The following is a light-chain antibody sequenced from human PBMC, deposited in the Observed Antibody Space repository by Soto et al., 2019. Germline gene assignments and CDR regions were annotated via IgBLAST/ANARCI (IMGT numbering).Light chain of an antibody. J-gene: IGKJ1*01. Sequence: MAPSPASIFTSVGDTVTITCRASQSISSYVNWYQQKPGKAPKLLIYDAYTLETGVPSRFSGSGSGTDFTLTISSLQADDFATYYCQQYYSFPRTFAQGTKVDIK. V-gene: IGKV1-39*01. CDR1: QSISSY. CDR2: DAY. CDR3: QQYYSFPRT.